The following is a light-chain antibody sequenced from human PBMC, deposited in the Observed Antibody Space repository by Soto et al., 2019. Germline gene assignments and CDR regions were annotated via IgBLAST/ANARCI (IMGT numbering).Light chain of an antibody. CDR3: QHYGTSAL. Sequence: EIVLTQSPGTLSLSPGERATLSCRASQSVSDSYLAWYQQKPGQAPRLLIYASSRATGIPDRFSGSGSGTDFTLIRSRLELVDFALYYCQHYGTSALFGPGTKVDIK. CDR1: QSVSDSY. V-gene: IGKV3-20*01. J-gene: IGKJ3*01. CDR2: AS.